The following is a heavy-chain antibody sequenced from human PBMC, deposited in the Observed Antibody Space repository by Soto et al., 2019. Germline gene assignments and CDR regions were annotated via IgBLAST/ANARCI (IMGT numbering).Heavy chain of an antibody. CDR2: IYHTGRT. CDR3: VRDEAHYDILTGSSLGRAFDI. J-gene: IGHJ3*02. V-gene: IGHV4-4*02. CDR1: NASISSSNW. D-gene: IGHD3-9*01. Sequence: QVQLQESGPSLVKPSGPLSLTCVITNASISSSNWWRWVRQAPGKGLEWIGEIYHTGRTNYAPSLKSRVTMSIDKSNNRFSLRLTSLTAADTDVYYCVRDEAHYDILTGSSLGRAFDIWGQGTMVTVSS.